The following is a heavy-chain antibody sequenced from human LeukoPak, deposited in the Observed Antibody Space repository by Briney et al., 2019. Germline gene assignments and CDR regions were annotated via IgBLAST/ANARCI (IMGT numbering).Heavy chain of an antibody. J-gene: IGHJ4*02. CDR3: NVRTESGDYDY. CDR2: INPSGGTT. CDR1: GYTFTSYY. Sequence: ASVKVSCKASGYTFTSYYMHWVRQAPGQGLEWMGIINPSGGTTSYAQKFQGRVTMTRDTSTSTVYMELRSLRSEDTAVYYCNVRTESGDYDYWGQGTLLTVSS. D-gene: IGHD4-17*01. V-gene: IGHV1-46*01.